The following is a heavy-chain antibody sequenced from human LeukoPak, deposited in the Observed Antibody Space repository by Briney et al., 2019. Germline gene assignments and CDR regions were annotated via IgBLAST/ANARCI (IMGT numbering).Heavy chain of an antibody. CDR2: IKQDGSEK. J-gene: IGHJ4*02. D-gene: IGHD2-21*02. V-gene: IGHV3-7*01. CDR1: GITFTSSW. Sequence: PGGSLRLSCAASGITFTSSWMTWVRQAPGKGLEWVANIKQDGSEKYYVDSVKGRFTISRDNAKNSLDLQMDSLRVEDTAVYYCARQQCGGDCSFEYWGQGTPVTVSS. CDR3: ARQQCGGDCSFEY.